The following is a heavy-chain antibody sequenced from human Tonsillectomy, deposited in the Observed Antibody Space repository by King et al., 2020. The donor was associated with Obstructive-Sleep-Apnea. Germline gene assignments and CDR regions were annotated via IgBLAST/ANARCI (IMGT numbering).Heavy chain of an antibody. J-gene: IGHJ4*02. Sequence: VQLVESGGGLVQPGRSLRLSCTASGFTFGVYAMSWFRPAPGKGLEWVGFIRSKAYGGTTAYAASVKGRFTISRDDSRSIVYLQMNSLQTEDTAVYYCTRGPYSSSWGIDNWGQGTLVTVSS. CDR2: IRSKAYGGTT. D-gene: IGHD6-13*01. V-gene: IGHV3-49*03. CDR3: TRGPYSSSWGIDN. CDR1: GFTFGVYA.